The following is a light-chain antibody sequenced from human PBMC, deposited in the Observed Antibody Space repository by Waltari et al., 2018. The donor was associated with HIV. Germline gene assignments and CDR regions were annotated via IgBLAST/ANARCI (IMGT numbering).Light chain of an antibody. CDR2: SNN. J-gene: IGLJ2*01. V-gene: IGLV1-44*01. CDR3: AAWDDSLNGVV. CDR1: RSNIGRTP. Sequence: QSVLTQPPSASGSPGHRVTISCPGSRSNIGRTPVTWYQQLPGTAPKLLIYSNNRRPSGVPDRFSGSKSGTSASLAIIGLQSEDEADYYCAAWDDSLNGVVFGGGTKLTVL.